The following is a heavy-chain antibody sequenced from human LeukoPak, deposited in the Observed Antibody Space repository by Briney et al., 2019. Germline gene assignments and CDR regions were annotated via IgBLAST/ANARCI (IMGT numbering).Heavy chain of an antibody. CDR2: ISAYNGHT. V-gene: IGHV1-18*01. J-gene: IGHJ4*02. CDR3: ARAERTSITYDY. Sequence: VASVKVSCKASGYTFSNYGVSWVRQAPGQGLEWVGWISAYNGHTDYAQKVQGRVTMTTDTSTSTAYMELRSLRSDDTAVYYCARAERTSITYDYWGQGTLVTVSS. CDR1: GYTFSNYG. D-gene: IGHD2/OR15-2a*01.